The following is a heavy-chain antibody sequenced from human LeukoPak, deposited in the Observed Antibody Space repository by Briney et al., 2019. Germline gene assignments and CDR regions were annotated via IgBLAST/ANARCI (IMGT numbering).Heavy chain of an antibody. D-gene: IGHD1-26*01. J-gene: IGHJ5*02. V-gene: IGHV1-69*05. Sequence: SVKVSCKASGGTFSSYAISWGQQAPGQGLEWRGGIIPIFGTATYAHKFQGRVTITTDESTSTAYLELSSLRSEDTAVYYCASGGWGRGPNWFDPWGQGTLVTVSS. CDR1: GGTFSSYA. CDR3: ASGGWGRGPNWFDP. CDR2: IIPIFGTA.